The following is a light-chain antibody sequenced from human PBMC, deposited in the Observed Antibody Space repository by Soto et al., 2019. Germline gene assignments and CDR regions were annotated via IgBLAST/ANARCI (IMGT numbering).Light chain of an antibody. J-gene: IGLJ1*01. CDR1: SSDISIYNY. CDR2: EVS. Sequence: QSALTQPASVSGSPGQSITISCTGTSSDISIYNYVSWYQQHPGKAPKLIIYEVSNRPSGISNRFSGAKSGNTASLTISGLHVEEEADYYCCSYTSSTNYVFAAGTKVTVL. CDR3: CSYTSSTNYV. V-gene: IGLV2-14*01.